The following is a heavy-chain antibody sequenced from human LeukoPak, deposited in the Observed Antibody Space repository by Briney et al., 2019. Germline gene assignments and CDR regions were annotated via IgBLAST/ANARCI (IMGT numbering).Heavy chain of an antibody. Sequence: ASVKVSRKASGYTFTSYGISWVRQAPGQGLEWMGWISAYNGNTNYAQKLQGRVTMTTDTSTSTAYMELRSLRSDDTAVYYCARNPDDYVWGSYRYTDSGDDAFDIWGQGTMVTVSS. CDR2: ISAYNGNT. CDR3: ARNPDDYVWGSYRYTDSGDDAFDI. J-gene: IGHJ3*02. D-gene: IGHD3-16*02. V-gene: IGHV1-18*01. CDR1: GYTFTSYG.